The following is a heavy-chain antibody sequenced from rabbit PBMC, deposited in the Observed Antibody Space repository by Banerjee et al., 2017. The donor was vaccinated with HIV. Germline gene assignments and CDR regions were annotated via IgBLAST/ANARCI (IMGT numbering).Heavy chain of an antibody. D-gene: IGHD1-1*01. CDR2: INTNSGNA. Sequence: QSLEESGGDLVKPGASLTLTCTASAFSFSNKYVMCWVRQAPGKGLEWIACINTNSGNAVYASWAKGRFTISKTSSTTVTLQMTSLAAADTATYFCARSASGPYIDGFDPWGQGTLVTVS. CDR1: AFSFSNKYV. J-gene: IGHJ2*01. V-gene: IGHV1S40*01. CDR3: ARSASGPYIDGFDP.